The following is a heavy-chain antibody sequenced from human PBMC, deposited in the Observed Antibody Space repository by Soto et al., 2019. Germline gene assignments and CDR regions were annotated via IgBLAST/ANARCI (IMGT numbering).Heavy chain of an antibody. CDR2: IYYSGST. J-gene: IGHJ4*02. V-gene: IGHV4-39*01. CDR1: GGSISSSSYY. CDR3: ARHSNGLRYFDWPHRNGDY. D-gene: IGHD3-9*01. Sequence: QLQLQESGPGLVKPSETLSLTCTVSGGSISSSSYYWGWIRQPPGKGLEWIGSIYYSGSTYYNPSLKSRVTISVDTSKNQFSLKLSSVTAADTAVYYCARHSNGLRYFDWPHRNGDYWGQGTLVTVSS.